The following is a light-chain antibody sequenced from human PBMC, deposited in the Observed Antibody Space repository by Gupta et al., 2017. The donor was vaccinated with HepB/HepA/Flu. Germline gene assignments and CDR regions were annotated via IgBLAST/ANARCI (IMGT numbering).Light chain of an antibody. CDR1: KLGDKY. J-gene: IGLJ2*01. V-gene: IGLV3-1*01. Sequence: SYELTQPPSVSVSPGQTASITCSGDKLGDKYACWYQQKPGQSPVLVIYQDSKRPSGIPERFSGSNSGNTATLNISGTQAMDEADYYCQAWDSSTVVFGGGTKLTGL. CDR3: QAWDSSTVV. CDR2: QDS.